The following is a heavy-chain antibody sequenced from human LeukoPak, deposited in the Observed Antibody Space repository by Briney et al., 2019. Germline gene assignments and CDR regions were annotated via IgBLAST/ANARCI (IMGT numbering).Heavy chain of an antibody. CDR1: GGSISSHY. CDR2: IYYSGST. CDR3: ARDEGGSAY. V-gene: IGHV4-59*11. Sequence: SETLSLTCTVSGGSISSHYWSWIRQPPGKGLEWIGYIYYSGSTNYNPSLKSRVTISVDTSKNQFSLKLSSVTAADAAVYYCARDEGGSAYWRQGTLVTVSS. D-gene: IGHD2-2*01. J-gene: IGHJ4*02.